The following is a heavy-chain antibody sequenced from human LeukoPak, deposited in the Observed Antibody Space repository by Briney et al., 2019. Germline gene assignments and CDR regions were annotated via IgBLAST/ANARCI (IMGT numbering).Heavy chain of an antibody. D-gene: IGHD3-10*01. V-gene: IGHV3-73*01. CDR2: IRSKANSYAT. CDR1: GFTFSGSA. CDR3: ARSRGYGSRYYYYMDV. J-gene: IGHJ6*03. Sequence: GGSLRLSCAASGFTFSGSAMHWVRQASGKGLEWVGRIRSKANSYATAYAASVKGRFTISRDNAKNSLYLQMNSLRAEDTALYYCARSRGYGSRYYYYMDVWGKGATVTVSS.